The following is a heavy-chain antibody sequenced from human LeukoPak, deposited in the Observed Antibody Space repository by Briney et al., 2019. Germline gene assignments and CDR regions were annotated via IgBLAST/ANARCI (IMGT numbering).Heavy chain of an antibody. J-gene: IGHJ3*02. CDR3: AKDYRPYGDYDAFDI. CDR1: GGSISSGGYS. D-gene: IGHD4-17*01. CDR2: IYHSGST. Sequence: SETLSLTCAVSGGSISSGGYSWSWIRQPPGKGLEWIGYIYHSGSTYYNPSLKSRVTISVDRSKNQFSLKLSSVTAADTAVYYCAKDYRPYGDYDAFDIWGQGTMVTVSS. V-gene: IGHV4-30-2*01.